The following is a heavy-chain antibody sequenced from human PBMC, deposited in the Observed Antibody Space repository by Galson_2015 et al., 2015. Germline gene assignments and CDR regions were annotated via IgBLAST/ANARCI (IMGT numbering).Heavy chain of an antibody. Sequence: ATLSLTCAVSGGSIFSSNWWTWVRQPPGKGLQWMGEIYHSGSTNYTPSLKSRITISVDKSKNQFSLKLSSVTAADTAVYYCARNWRGLDYWGQGTLVTVSS. CDR1: GGSIFSSNW. D-gene: IGHD1-1*01. J-gene: IGHJ4*02. CDR2: IYHSGST. V-gene: IGHV4-4*02. CDR3: ARNWRGLDY.